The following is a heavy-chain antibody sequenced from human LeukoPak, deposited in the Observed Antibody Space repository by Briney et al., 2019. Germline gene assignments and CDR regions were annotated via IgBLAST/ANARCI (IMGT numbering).Heavy chain of an antibody. CDR2: IYSGGST. CDR3: AAGRPWLPVDY. Sequence: GGSLRLSCIASGFTVSSKFMSWVRQAPGKGLEWVSVIYSGGSTFYADSVRGRFTISRDNSKNTLYLQMNSLRVEDTAVYYCAAGRPWLPVDYWGQGTLVTVSS. CDR1: GFTVSSKF. V-gene: IGHV3-53*01. J-gene: IGHJ4*02. D-gene: IGHD3-10*01.